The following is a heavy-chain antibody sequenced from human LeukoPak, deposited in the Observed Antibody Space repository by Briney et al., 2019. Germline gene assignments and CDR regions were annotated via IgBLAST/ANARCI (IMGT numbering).Heavy chain of an antibody. Sequence: LPGGSLRLSCAASGFIFSSYGMHWVRQAPGKGLEWVAVISYDGSNKYYADSVKGRFTISRDNSKNTLYLQMNSLRAEDTAVYYCAKGSISTSGSSSVWEYFQHWGQGTLVTVSS. CDR1: GFIFSSYG. V-gene: IGHV3-30*18. CDR2: ISYDGSNK. J-gene: IGHJ1*01. D-gene: IGHD6-6*01. CDR3: AKGSISTSGSSSVWEYFQH.